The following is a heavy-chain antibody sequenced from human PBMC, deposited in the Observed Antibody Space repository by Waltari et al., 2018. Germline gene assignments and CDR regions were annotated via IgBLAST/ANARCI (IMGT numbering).Heavy chain of an antibody. Sequence: EVQLVESGGGLVQPGGSLRLSCAASGFTFSSYSMNWVRQAPGKGLEWVSYISSSSSTIYYADPVKGRFTISRDNAKNSLYLQMNSLRAEDTAVYYCARGWSSSSFWGQGTLVTVSS. CDR1: GFTFSSYS. D-gene: IGHD6-6*01. J-gene: IGHJ4*02. CDR2: ISSSSSTI. V-gene: IGHV3-48*01. CDR3: ARGWSSSSF.